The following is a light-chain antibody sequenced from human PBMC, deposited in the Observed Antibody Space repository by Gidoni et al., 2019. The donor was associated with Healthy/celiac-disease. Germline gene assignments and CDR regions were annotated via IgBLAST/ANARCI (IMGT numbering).Light chain of an antibody. V-gene: IGKV3-20*01. CDR1: QSISSSQ. CDR2: GAS. J-gene: IGKJ4*01. CDR3: QHCGN. Sequence: EIVLTQSPGTLSLSPGQSATLSCSASQSISSSQLAWYQQKPGQAPRPLMYGASSRATGIPDRFSGSGSGTDFTLTISRLEPEDFAVYYCQHCGNFGGGTKAE.